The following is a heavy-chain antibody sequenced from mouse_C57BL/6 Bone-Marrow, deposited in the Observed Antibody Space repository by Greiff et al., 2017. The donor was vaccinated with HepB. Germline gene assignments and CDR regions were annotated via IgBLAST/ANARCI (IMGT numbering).Heavy chain of an antibody. D-gene: IGHD1-1*01. CDR1: GFNIKDDY. CDR3: ITTVVALYYYAMDY. CDR2: IDPENGDT. Sequence: VQLQQSGAELVRPGASVKLSCTASGFNIKDDYMHWVKQRPEQGLEWIGWIDPENGDTEYASKFQGKATIPADTSSNTAYLQLSSLTSEDTAVYYCITTVVALYYYAMDYWGQGTSVTVSS. V-gene: IGHV14-4*01. J-gene: IGHJ4*01.